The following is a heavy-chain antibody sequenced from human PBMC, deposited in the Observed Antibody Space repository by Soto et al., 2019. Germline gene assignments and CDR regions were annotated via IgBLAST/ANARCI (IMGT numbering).Heavy chain of an antibody. V-gene: IGHV1-2*04. Sequence: GASVKVSCKASGYTFTGYYMHWVRQAPGQGLEWMGWINPNSGGTNYAQKFQGWVTMTRDTSISTAYMELSRLRSDDTAVYYCARYDYARYYGMDVWGQGTTVTVSS. D-gene: IGHD4-17*01. CDR2: INPNSGGT. CDR1: GYTFTGYY. CDR3: ARYDYARYYGMDV. J-gene: IGHJ6*02.